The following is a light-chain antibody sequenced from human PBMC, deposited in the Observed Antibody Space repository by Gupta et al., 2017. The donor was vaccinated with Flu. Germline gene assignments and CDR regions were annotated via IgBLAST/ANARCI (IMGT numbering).Light chain of an antibody. CDR3: QQRSNWPPIT. V-gene: IGKV3-11*01. CDR1: QSVKNF. CDR2: DAF. J-gene: IGKJ5*01. Sequence: IVLTQSPASLSLSPGERATLPCKASQSVKNFLAWYQQKPGQPPRLLIYDAFNRAAGIPARFSGSGFGTDFTLTISGLEPEDSAVYYCQQRSNWPPITFGQGTRLEIK.